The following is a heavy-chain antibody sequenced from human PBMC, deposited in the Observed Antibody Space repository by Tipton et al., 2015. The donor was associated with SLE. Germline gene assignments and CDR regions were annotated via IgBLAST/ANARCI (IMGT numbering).Heavy chain of an antibody. Sequence: TLSLTCSVSGDSMNNYYWSWIRQPAGMPLEWIGRIDKTGITNYNPSLTGRLSMSVDTSKAHFSLNLNAVTAADTAIYYCAREKENTGWFWLNAFDVWGRGTLVTVST. D-gene: IGHD6-19*01. CDR2: IDKTGIT. V-gene: IGHV4-4*07. J-gene: IGHJ3*01. CDR1: GDSMNNYY. CDR3: AREKENTGWFWLNAFDV.